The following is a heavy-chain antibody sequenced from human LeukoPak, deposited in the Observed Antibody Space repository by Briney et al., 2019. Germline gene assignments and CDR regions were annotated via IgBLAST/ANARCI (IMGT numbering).Heavy chain of an antibody. Sequence: GGSLRLSCTASGFTFSSYGMHWVRQAPGKGLEWVAVIWYDGSNKYYADSVKGRFTISRDNSKNTLYLQMNSLRAEDTAVYYCARDRDPLLFDYWGQGTLVTVSS. D-gene: IGHD2-21*02. CDR3: ARDRDPLLFDY. J-gene: IGHJ4*02. V-gene: IGHV3-33*01. CDR1: GFTFSSYG. CDR2: IWYDGSNK.